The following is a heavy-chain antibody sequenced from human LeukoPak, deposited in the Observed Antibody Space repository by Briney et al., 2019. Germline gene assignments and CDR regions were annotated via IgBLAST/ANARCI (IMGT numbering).Heavy chain of an antibody. D-gene: IGHD3-3*01. CDR1: GGSFSGYY. CDR2: INHSGST. J-gene: IGHJ4*02. CDR3: ARRSSYDFWSGYLY. Sequence: SETLSLTCAVYGGSFSGYYWSWIRQPPGKGLEWIGEINHSGSTNYNPSLKSRVTISVDTSKNQFSLKLSSVTAADTAVYYCARRSSYDFWSGYLYWGQGTLVTVSS. V-gene: IGHV4-34*01.